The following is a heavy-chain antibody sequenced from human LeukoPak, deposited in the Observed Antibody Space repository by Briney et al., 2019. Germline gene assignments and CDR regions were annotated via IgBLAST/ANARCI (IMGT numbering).Heavy chain of an antibody. J-gene: IGHJ3*02. V-gene: IGHV3-49*04. CDR1: GFTFGDYA. Sequence: GALRLSGTASGFTFGDYAMSWVRQAPGKGLEWVGFIRSKAYGGTTEYAASVKGRFTISREYSKSIAYLQMNSLKTEDTAVYYCTREESDDAFDIWGQGTMVTVSS. CDR2: IRSKAYGGTT. CDR3: TREESDDAFDI.